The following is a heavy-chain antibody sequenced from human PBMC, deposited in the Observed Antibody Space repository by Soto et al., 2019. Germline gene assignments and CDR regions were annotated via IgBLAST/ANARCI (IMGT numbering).Heavy chain of an antibody. V-gene: IGHV3-30*18. CDR2: ISYDGSNK. Sequence: QVQLVESGGGVVQPGRSLRLSCAASGFTFSSYGMHWVRQAPGKGLEWVAVISYDGSNKYYADSVKGRFTISRDNSKNTLYLQMKSLRAEDTAVYYYAKDLHSSLRGGLDYWGQGTLVTVSS. CDR3: AKDLHSSLRGGLDY. CDR1: GFTFSSYG. D-gene: IGHD6-6*01. J-gene: IGHJ4*02.